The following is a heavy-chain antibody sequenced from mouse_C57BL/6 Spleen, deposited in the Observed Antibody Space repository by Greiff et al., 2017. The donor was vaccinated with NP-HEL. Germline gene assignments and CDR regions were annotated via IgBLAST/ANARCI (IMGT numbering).Heavy chain of an antibody. Sequence: EVQLVESGPELVKPGASVKMSCKASGYTFTDYNMHWVKQSHGKSLEWIGYINPNNGGTSYNQKFKGKATLTVNKSSSTAYMELRSLTSEDSAVYYCAREGDESAMDYWGQGTSVTVSS. J-gene: IGHJ4*01. D-gene: IGHD3-3*01. CDR3: AREGDESAMDY. V-gene: IGHV1-22*01. CDR2: INPNNGGT. CDR1: GYTFTDYN.